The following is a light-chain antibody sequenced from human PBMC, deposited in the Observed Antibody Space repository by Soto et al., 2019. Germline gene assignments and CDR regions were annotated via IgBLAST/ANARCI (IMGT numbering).Light chain of an antibody. CDR1: QTISSSF. J-gene: IGKJ2*01. Sequence: EIVLTQSPGTLSLFPGERATLSCRASQTISSSFVAWYQQKPGQAPRLLLYGSSTRATGIPDRFSGSGSGTDFTLTITRLDPEDFAVYYCQQFGISPRTFGQGTKLEI. CDR2: GSS. CDR3: QQFGISPRT. V-gene: IGKV3-20*01.